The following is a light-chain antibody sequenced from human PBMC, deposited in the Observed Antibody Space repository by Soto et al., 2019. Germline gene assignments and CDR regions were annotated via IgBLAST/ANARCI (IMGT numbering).Light chain of an antibody. CDR1: QSISSW. CDR3: QQSGT. J-gene: IGKJ1*01. CDR2: DAS. V-gene: IGKV1-5*01. Sequence: DIQMTQSPSTLSASVGARVTITCRASQSISSWLAWYQQKPGKAPKLLIYDASSLESGVPSRFSGSGSGTEFTLTISSLQPDDFATYYCQQSGTFGQGTKVEIK.